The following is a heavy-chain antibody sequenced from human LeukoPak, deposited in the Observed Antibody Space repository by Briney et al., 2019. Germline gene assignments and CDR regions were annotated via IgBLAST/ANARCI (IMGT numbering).Heavy chain of an antibody. CDR1: GGSISSSSYY. J-gene: IGHJ5*02. V-gene: IGHV4-39*01. CDR3: ANRLSRKWLRLYRRFDP. CDR2: IYYSGST. D-gene: IGHD5-12*01. Sequence: SETLSLTCTVSGGSISSSSYYWGWIRQPPGKGLEWIGSIYYSGSTYYNPSLKSRVTISVDTSKNQFSLKLSSVTAADTAVYYCANRLSRKWLRLYRRFDPWGQGTLVTVSS.